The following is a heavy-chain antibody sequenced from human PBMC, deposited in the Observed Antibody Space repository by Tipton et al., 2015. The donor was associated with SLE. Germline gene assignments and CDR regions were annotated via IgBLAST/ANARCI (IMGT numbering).Heavy chain of an antibody. J-gene: IGHJ5*02. CDR1: GFTFSSYG. V-gene: IGHV3-30*03. D-gene: IGHD5-24*01. CDR2: ISYDGSNK. Sequence: SLRLSCAASGFTFSSYGMHWVRQAPGKGLEWVAVISYDGSNKYYADSVKGRFTISRDNSKNTLYLQMNSLRAEDTAVYYCARGGRWLHGFDPWGQGTLVTVSS. CDR3: ARGGRWLHGFDP.